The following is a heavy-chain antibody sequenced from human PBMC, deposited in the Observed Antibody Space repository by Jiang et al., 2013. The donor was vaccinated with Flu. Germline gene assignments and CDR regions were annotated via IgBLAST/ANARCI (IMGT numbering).Heavy chain of an antibody. V-gene: IGHV3-7*03. J-gene: IGHJ4*02. Sequence: QLVESGGGLVQPGGSLRLSCAASGFTSSSYWMSWVRQAPGKGLEWVANIKQDGSEKYYVDSVKGRFTISRDNAKNSLYLQMDSLRAEDTAVYYCARGPAGDSSGYYINYWGQGTLVTVSS. CDR1: GFTSSSYW. CDR3: ARGPAGDSSGYYINY. CDR2: IKQDGSEK. D-gene: IGHD3-22*01.